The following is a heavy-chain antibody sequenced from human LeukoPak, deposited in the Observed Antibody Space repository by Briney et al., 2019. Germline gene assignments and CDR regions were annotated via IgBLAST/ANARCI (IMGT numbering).Heavy chain of an antibody. J-gene: IGHJ4*02. CDR1: GYSFTSYW. CDR2: IIPILGIA. D-gene: IGHD3-10*01. CDR3: ATYGSGSN. V-gene: IGHV1-69*02. Sequence: KISCKGSGYSFTSYWIGWVRQAPGQGLEWMGRIIPILGIANYAQKLQGRVTITADKSTSTAYMELSSLRSEDTAVYYCATYGSGSNWGQGTLVTVSS.